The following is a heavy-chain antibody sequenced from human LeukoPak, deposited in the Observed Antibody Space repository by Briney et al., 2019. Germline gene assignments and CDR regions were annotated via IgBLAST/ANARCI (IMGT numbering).Heavy chain of an antibody. CDR1: GYTLTELS. V-gene: IGHV1-24*01. J-gene: IGHJ3*02. CDR2: LDPEDGET. CDR3: ATVNTIFSLSAFDI. Sequence: ASVKVSCKVSGYTLTELSMHWVRQAPGKGLEWMGGLDPEDGETIYAQKFQGRVTMTEDTSTDTAYMELSSLRSEDTAVYYCATVNTIFSLSAFDIWGQGTMVTVSS. D-gene: IGHD3-9*01.